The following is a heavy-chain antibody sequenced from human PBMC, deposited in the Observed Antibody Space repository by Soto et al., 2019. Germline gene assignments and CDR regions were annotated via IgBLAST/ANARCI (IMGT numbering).Heavy chain of an antibody. Sequence: LRLSCAASGFTFSSYWMSWVRQAPGKGLEWVANIKQDGSEKYYVDSVKGRFTISRDNAKNSLYLQMNSLRAEDTAVYYCARVSKRYDVAGVDFDYWGQGTLVTVSS. CDR3: ARVSKRYDVAGVDFDY. V-gene: IGHV3-7*03. CDR1: GFTFSSYW. D-gene: IGHD3-3*01. CDR2: IKQDGSEK. J-gene: IGHJ4*02.